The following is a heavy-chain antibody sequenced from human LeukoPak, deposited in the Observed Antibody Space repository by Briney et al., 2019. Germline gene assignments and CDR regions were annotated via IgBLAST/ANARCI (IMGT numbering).Heavy chain of an antibody. V-gene: IGHV3-48*01. CDR1: GFTFSIHS. Sequence: GGSLRLSCAVSGFTFSIHSMKWVRQAPGKGLEWVSYIISSSNTIYYADSVKGRFTISRDNAKNSLYLQVNSLRAEDTAVYYCARAVGHGSGSPRMDVWGKGTTVTVSS. D-gene: IGHD3-10*01. CDR2: IISSSNTI. J-gene: IGHJ6*04. CDR3: ARAVGHGSGSPRMDV.